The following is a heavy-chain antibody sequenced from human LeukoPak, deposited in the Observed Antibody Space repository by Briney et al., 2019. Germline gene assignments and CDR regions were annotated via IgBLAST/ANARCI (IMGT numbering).Heavy chain of an antibody. D-gene: IGHD3-9*01. V-gene: IGHV3-30*18. Sequence: GGSLRLSCAASGFPFSNYGMHWVRQAPGKGLEWVAVISYNGSNEYYADSVKGRFTISRDNSKNTLYLQMNNVRAEDTAVYFCAKDTSRVLTDLFDYWGQGTLVTVSS. CDR2: ISYNGSNE. CDR3: AKDTSRVLTDLFDY. J-gene: IGHJ4*02. CDR1: GFPFSNYG.